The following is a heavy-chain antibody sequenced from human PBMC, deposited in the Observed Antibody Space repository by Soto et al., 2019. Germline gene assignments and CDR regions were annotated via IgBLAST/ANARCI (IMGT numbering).Heavy chain of an antibody. CDR3: ARHDRRENYYDSSGYYPYFDY. CDR2: IIPIFGTA. D-gene: IGHD3-22*01. V-gene: IGHV1-69*01. J-gene: IGHJ4*02. Sequence: VRQAPGQGLYWMGGIIPIFGTANYAQKFQGRVTITADESTSTAYMELSSLRSEDTAVYYCARHDRRENYYDSSGYYPYFDYWGQGTLVTVSS.